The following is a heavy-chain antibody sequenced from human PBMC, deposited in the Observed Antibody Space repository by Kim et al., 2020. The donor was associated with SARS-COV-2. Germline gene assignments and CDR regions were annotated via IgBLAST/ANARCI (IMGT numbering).Heavy chain of an antibody. D-gene: IGHD6-13*01. CDR1: GFTFSSYW. CDR3: ARLARGGSSSWYDYYYYGMDV. CDR2: INSDGSST. Sequence: GGSLRLSCAASGFTFSSYWMHWVRQAPGKGLVWVSRINSDGSSTSYADSVKGRFTISRDNAKNTLYLQMNSLRAEDTAVYYCARLARGGSSSWYDYYYYGMDVWGQGATVTVSS. J-gene: IGHJ6*02. V-gene: IGHV3-74*01.